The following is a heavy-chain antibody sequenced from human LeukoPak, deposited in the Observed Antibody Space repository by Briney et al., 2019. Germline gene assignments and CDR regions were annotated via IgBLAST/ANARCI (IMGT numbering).Heavy chain of an antibody. D-gene: IGHD6-13*01. Sequence: GGSLRLSCAASGFTFSSYGMHWVRQAPGKGLEWVAVISYGGSNKYYADSVKGRFTISRDNSKNTLYLQMNSLRAEDTAVYYCSWYLFDYWGQGTLVTVSS. CDR3: SWYLFDY. V-gene: IGHV3-30*03. CDR1: GFTFSSYG. CDR2: ISYGGSNK. J-gene: IGHJ4*02.